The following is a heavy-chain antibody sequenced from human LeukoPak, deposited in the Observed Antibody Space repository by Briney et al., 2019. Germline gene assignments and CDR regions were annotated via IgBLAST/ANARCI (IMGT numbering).Heavy chain of an antibody. CDR1: GFTFSSYA. D-gene: IGHD6-13*01. CDR2: ISGSGGST. Sequence: PGGSLRLSCAASGFTFSSYAMSWVRQAPGKGLEWVSAISGSGGSTYYADSVKGRSTISRDNSKNTLYLQMNSLRAEDTAVYYCAKGDSSSWYRWYFDYWGQGTLVTVSS. J-gene: IGHJ4*02. CDR3: AKGDSSSWYRWYFDY. V-gene: IGHV3-23*01.